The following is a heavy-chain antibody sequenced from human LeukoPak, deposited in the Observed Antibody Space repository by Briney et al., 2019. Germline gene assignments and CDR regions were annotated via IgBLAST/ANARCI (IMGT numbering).Heavy chain of an antibody. V-gene: IGHV1-46*01. D-gene: IGHD4-17*01. CDR1: GYTFTSYY. Sequence: ASVKVSCKASGYTFTSYYMHWVRQAPGQGLEWMGIINPSGGNTSYAQKFQGRVTMTRDTSTSTVYMELSSLRSEDTAVYYCASAPNYGDYVIWGQGTLVTVSS. J-gene: IGHJ4*02. CDR2: INPSGGNT. CDR3: ASAPNYGDYVI.